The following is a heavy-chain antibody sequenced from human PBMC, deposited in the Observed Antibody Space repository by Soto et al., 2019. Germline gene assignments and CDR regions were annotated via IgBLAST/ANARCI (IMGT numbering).Heavy chain of an antibody. CDR3: AKDVDLFDYSGSDY. CDR2: INSDGSST. V-gene: IGHV3-74*01. CDR1: GFTFSSYW. Sequence: HPGGSLRLACAASGFTFSSYWMHWVRQAPGKGLVWVSRINSDGSSTSYADSVKGRFTISRDTAKNTLYLQMDSLRAEDTAVYYCAKDVDLFDYSGSDYRAQRTLVTGSS. D-gene: IGHD4-4*01. J-gene: IGHJ4*02.